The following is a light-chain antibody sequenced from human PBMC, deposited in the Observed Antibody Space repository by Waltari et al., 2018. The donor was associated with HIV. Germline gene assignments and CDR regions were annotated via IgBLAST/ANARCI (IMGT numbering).Light chain of an antibody. V-gene: IGKV3-20*01. CDR1: QTVLSNY. J-gene: IGKJ3*01. CDR3: QQYGDSPFT. Sequence: EIVLTQSPDTLSLSPGKRDTLSCRASQTVLSNYLAWYQQKPGQAPRILVYGASSRAAGIADRFSGSGSGTDFTLIISRVEPEDSAVFYCQQYGDSPFTFGPGTKVEIK. CDR2: GAS.